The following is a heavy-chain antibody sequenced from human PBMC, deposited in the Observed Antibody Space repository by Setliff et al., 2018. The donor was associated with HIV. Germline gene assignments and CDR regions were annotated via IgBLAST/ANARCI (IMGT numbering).Heavy chain of an antibody. CDR2: ISYDGNNQ. CDR1: GFNFGSYA. D-gene: IGHD3-10*01. V-gene: IGHV3-30-3*01. Sequence: GGSLRLSCAVSGFNFGSYAIHWVRLAPGQGPQRVALISYDGNNQWYADSVKGRFTLSRDNSRNTLYLQMNSLRVEDTAVYYCAREGVNYGLKGPFDYWGQGTLVTVSS. J-gene: IGHJ4*02. CDR3: AREGVNYGLKGPFDY.